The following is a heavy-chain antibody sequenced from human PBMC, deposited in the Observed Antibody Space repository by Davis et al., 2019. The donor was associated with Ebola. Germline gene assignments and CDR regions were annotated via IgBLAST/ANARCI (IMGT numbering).Heavy chain of an antibody. V-gene: IGHV1-46*01. CDR2: INPSGGST. CDR3: ARDAAVAGTGRGYYFDY. J-gene: IGHJ4*02. Sequence: ASVKVSCKASGYTFTSYYMHWVRQAPGQGLEWMGIINPSGGSTSYAQKFQGRVTMTRDTSTSTVYKELSSLRSEDTAVYYCARDAAVAGTGRGYYFDYWGQGTLVTVSS. CDR1: GYTFTSYY. D-gene: IGHD6-19*01.